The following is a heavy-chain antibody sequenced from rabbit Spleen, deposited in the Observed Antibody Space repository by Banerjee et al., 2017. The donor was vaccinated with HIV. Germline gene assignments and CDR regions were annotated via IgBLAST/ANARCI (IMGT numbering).Heavy chain of an antibody. J-gene: IGHJ6*01. CDR2: IAGSSSGFT. V-gene: IGHV1S45*01. CDR1: GFSFSSNW. CDR3: ARDTSSSFSSYGMDL. D-gene: IGHD1-1*01. Sequence: QQQLVESGGGLVKPGGTLTLTCTVSGFSFSSNWICWVRQAPGKGLEWISCIAGSSSGFTYSATWAKGRFTCSKTSSTTVTLQMTSLTVADTATYFCARDTSSSFSSYGMDLWGPGTLVTVS.